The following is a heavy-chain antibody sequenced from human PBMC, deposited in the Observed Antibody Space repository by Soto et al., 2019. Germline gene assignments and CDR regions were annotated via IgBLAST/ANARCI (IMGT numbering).Heavy chain of an antibody. Sequence: SETLSLTCTVSDGSISNFYWSWIRQPPGKGLEWIGYISSSGNTNYNPSLKSRVSISVDTSKNQFSLNLTSVTAADAAVYYCARAPMVLTRSYFDSWGQGTPVTVSS. CDR3: ARAPMVLTRSYFDS. CDR1: DGSISNFY. J-gene: IGHJ4*02. CDR2: ISSSGNT. D-gene: IGHD3-22*01. V-gene: IGHV4-59*01.